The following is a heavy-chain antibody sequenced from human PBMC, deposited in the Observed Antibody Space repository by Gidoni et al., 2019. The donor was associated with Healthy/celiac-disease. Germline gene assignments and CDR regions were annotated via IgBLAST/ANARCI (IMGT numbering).Heavy chain of an antibody. D-gene: IGHD2-15*01. CDR2: IYPGDSDT. Sequence: EVQLVQSGAEVKKPGESLKISCKGSGYSFTSYCSGWVRQMPGKGLEWMGIIYPGDSDTRYSPSFQGQVTISADKSISTAYLQWSSLKASDTAMYYCARRYCSGGSCYSHNWFDPWGQGTLVTVSS. CDR3: ARRYCSGGSCYSHNWFDP. V-gene: IGHV5-51*01. CDR1: GYSFTSYC. J-gene: IGHJ5*02.